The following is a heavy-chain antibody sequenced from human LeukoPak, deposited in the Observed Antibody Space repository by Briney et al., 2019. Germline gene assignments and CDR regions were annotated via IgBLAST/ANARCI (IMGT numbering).Heavy chain of an antibody. D-gene: IGHD5-18*01. V-gene: IGHV3-13*04. Sequence: GGSLRLSCAASGFTFGSFDMHWVRQASGEGLEWVSAIGAAGDTYYSGSVKGRFTISRENPKNSSYLQMNSLRAGDTAVYYCGRVRRHSDGFDLFDYWGQGTLVTVSS. CDR2: IGAAGDT. J-gene: IGHJ4*02. CDR1: GFTFGSFD. CDR3: GRVRRHSDGFDLFDY.